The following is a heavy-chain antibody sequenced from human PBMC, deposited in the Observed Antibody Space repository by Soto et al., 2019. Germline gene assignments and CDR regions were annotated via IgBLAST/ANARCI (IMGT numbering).Heavy chain of an antibody. CDR3: ARGHSYSSSSRGYFDY. CDR1: GYIFTNYY. CDR2: INPSGGST. V-gene: IGHV1-46*04. D-gene: IGHD6-6*01. Sequence: ASVKVSCKASGYIFTNYYMHWVRQAPGQGLEWMGVINPSGGSTSYAQMLQGRVTVTRDTSTSTVYMELSSLTSEDTAVYCCARGHSYSSSSRGYFDYLGQGTLVTVSS. J-gene: IGHJ4*02.